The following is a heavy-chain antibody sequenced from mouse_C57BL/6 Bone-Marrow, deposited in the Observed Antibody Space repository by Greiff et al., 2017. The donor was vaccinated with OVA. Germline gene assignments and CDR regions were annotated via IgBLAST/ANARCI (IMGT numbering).Heavy chain of an antibody. CDR2: IRNKANGYTT. Sequence: EVKVEESGGGLVQPGGSLSLSCAASGFTFTDYYMSWVRQPPGKALEWLGFIRNKANGYTTEYSASVKGRFTSSRDTSQSILYLQMNALRAEESATYYCARYEGMITRYYAMDYWGQGTSVTVSS. CDR1: GFTFTDYY. J-gene: IGHJ4*01. D-gene: IGHD2-4*01. CDR3: ARYEGMITRYYAMDY. V-gene: IGHV7-3*01.